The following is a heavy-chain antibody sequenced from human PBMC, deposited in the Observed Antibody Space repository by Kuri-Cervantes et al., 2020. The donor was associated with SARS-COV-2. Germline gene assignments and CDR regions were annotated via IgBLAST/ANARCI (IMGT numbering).Heavy chain of an antibody. D-gene: IGHD2-2*01. Sequence: GSLRLSCTVSGGSISSYYWTWVRQPPGKGLEFIGYIYYNGNGYNPSLESRVTMSLDTSRNQFSLRLTSVTPADTAVYYCARATSFTSIYYYFDSWGQGNLVTDSS. V-gene: IGHV4-59*01. J-gene: IGHJ4*02. CDR2: IYYNGNG. CDR3: ARATSFTSIYYYFDS. CDR1: GGSISSYY.